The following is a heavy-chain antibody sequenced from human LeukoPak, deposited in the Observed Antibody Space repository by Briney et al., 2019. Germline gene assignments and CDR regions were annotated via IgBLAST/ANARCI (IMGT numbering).Heavy chain of an antibody. D-gene: IGHD6-13*01. CDR3: ARGIVAAGNIDF. CDR2: ISSCSSYI. Sequence: GGSLRLSCAASGFTFSSYSMNWVRQAPGKGLEWVSSISSCSSYIYYADSVMGRFTISRDNAKNSLYLQMNSLRAEDTAVYYCARGIVAAGNIDFWGQGTLVTVSS. CDR1: GFTFSSYS. J-gene: IGHJ4*02. V-gene: IGHV3-21*01.